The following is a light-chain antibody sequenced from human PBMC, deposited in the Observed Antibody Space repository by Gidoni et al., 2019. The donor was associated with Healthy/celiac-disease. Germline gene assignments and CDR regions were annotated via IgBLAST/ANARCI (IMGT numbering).Light chain of an antibody. CDR1: QSICSS. Sequence: IVLTLYPDFQSVTPKEKVTITCRASQSICSSLHWYQQKPDQSPKLLIKYASQSFTGVPSRFSGSGSGTDFTLTINSLEAEDVATYYCQQSSNLPQTFGQGTKVEIK. J-gene: IGKJ1*01. CDR2: YAS. V-gene: IGKV6-21*01. CDR3: QQSSNLPQT.